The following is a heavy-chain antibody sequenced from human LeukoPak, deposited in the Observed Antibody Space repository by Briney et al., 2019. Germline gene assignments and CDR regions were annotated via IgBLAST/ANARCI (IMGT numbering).Heavy chain of an antibody. Sequence: SETLSLTCTVSGASITSYYWSWIRQPPGKGLEWIGYIYYSGSTTYKPSLKSRVTISVDTSKNQFSLKLTSVNDADTAVYCCARIERSSYSLGFDYWGQGTLVTVSS. CDR3: ARIERSSYSLGFDY. CDR2: IYYSGST. CDR1: GASITSYY. D-gene: IGHD6-6*01. J-gene: IGHJ4*02. V-gene: IGHV4-59*12.